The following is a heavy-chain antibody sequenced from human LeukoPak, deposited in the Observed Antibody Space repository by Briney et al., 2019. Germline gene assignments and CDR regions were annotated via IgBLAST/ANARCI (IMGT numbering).Heavy chain of an antibody. CDR1: GFTLSSYW. Sequence: GGSLRLSCAASGFTLSSYWRHWVRQGPGKGLVWVSRIKSDGSTTSYADSVRGRFTISRDNAKNTLYLQMNSLRAEDTAVYYCARSDWLDSWGQGTLVTVSS. V-gene: IGHV3-74*01. J-gene: IGHJ5*01. CDR2: IKSDGSTT. CDR3: ARSDWLDS.